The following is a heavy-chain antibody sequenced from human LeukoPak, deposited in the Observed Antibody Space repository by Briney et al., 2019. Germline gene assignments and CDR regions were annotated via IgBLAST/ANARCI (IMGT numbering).Heavy chain of an antibody. CDR1: GFTFSSYS. V-gene: IGHV3-21*01. Sequence: GGSLRLSCAASGFTFSSYSMNWVRQAPGKGLEWVSSISSSSSYIYYADSVKGRFTISRDNSKDTLYLQMSSLRVEDTAVYYCTKGLSVMVFGVAPPHQWGQGTRVTVSS. CDR3: TKGLSVMVFGVAPPHQ. CDR2: ISSSSSYI. J-gene: IGHJ1*01. D-gene: IGHD3/OR15-3a*01.